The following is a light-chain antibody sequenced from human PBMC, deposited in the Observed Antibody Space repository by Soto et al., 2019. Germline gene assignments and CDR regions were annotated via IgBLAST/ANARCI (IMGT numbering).Light chain of an antibody. Sequence: QSVLTQPPSVSGAPGQRVTISCTGSSSNIGAGYDVHWYQHLPGPAHKLLIYGNSNRPSGVPDRFSGSKSGTSASMAITELQAEDEYYYSCQYYDRSRGVFGGGTKLTVL. CDR1: SSNIGAGYD. J-gene: IGLJ2*01. CDR2: GNS. CDR3: QYYDRSRGV. V-gene: IGLV1-40*01.